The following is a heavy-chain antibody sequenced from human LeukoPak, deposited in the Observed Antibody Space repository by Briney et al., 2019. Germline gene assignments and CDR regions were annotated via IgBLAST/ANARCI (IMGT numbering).Heavy chain of an antibody. J-gene: IGHJ4*02. CDR2: VNPNSGGT. D-gene: IGHD3-22*01. CDR1: GYTFTGYY. Sequence: GASVKVSCKASGYTFTGYYMHWVRQAPGQGLEWTGRVNPNSGGTNYAQKFQGRVTMTRDTSISTAYMELSRLRSDDTAVYYCARERLPLYYYDSSGYRLFDYWGQGTLVTVSS. CDR3: ARERLPLYYYDSSGYRLFDY. V-gene: IGHV1-2*06.